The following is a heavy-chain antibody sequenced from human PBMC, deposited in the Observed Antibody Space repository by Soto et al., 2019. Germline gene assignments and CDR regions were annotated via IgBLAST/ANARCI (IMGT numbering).Heavy chain of an antibody. CDR1: GFTFSSYA. D-gene: IGHD4-17*01. J-gene: IGHJ4*02. CDR2: ISGSGGST. Sequence: GGSLRLSCAASGFTFSSYAMSWVRQAPGKGLEWVSAISGSGGSTYYADSVKGRFTISRDNSKNTLYLQMNSLRAEDTAVYYCAKVARLPLGAARWYFDYWGQGTLVTVSS. CDR3: AKVARLPLGAARWYFDY. V-gene: IGHV3-23*01.